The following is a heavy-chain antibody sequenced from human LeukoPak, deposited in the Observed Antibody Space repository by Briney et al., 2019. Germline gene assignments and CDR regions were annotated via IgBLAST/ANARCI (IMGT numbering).Heavy chain of an antibody. CDR1: GFTFGKYW. CDR3: GKYRSGNYPYYFDS. D-gene: IGHD1-26*01. Sequence: GGSLRLSCVASGFTFGKYWMSWVRQVPGKGLEWVSGISASGGSTYYADSVRGRFTISRDNSKNTLYVQMNSLTDEDTAVYYGGKYRSGNYPYYFDSWGQGTLVTVSS. J-gene: IGHJ4*02. V-gene: IGHV3-23*01. CDR2: ISASGGST.